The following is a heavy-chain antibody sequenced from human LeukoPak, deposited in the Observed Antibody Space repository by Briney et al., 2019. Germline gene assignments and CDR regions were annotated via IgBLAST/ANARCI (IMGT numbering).Heavy chain of an antibody. CDR2: INPNSGGT. J-gene: IGHJ4*02. V-gene: IGHV1-2*02. Sequence: XAPGXXXXWMGGINPNSGGTNYAQKFQGRGTITRDTAITTAYMELSRLRSDDTAVYYCASRGYSYGYYFDYWGQGTLVTVSS. D-gene: IGHD5-18*01. CDR3: ASRGYSYGYYFDY.